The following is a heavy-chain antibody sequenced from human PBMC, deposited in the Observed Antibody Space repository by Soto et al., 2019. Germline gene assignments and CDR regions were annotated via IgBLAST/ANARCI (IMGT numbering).Heavy chain of an antibody. V-gene: IGHV4-39*01. CDR1: DCSISSSSYY. Sequence: QLQLQESGPGLVKPSETLSLTCTVSDCSISSSSYYWGWIRQPPGKGLEWIGSIYYSGSTYYNPALKSGVTIAVDTSQNLFSRKRSSATAADTAGYYCARLIGSWRYSGNSDAFDIWGQGTMVTVSS. D-gene: IGHD1-26*01. CDR2: IYYSGST. CDR3: ARLIGSWRYSGNSDAFDI. J-gene: IGHJ3*02.